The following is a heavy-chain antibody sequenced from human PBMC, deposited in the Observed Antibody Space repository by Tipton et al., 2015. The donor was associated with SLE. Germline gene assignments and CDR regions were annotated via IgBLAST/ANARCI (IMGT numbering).Heavy chain of an antibody. D-gene: IGHD3-16*01. CDR2: MYFSGRT. Sequence: TLSLTYTVSGGSISSSNYYWGWIRQPPGKGLEYIGNMYFSGRTSYNPSLKSRVTISGDTSKNQFSLKLSSVTAADTAVYYCVREDWRIWGIGYWGQGTLVTVSS. J-gene: IGHJ4*02. V-gene: IGHV4-39*07. CDR1: GGSISSSNYY. CDR3: VREDWRIWGIGY.